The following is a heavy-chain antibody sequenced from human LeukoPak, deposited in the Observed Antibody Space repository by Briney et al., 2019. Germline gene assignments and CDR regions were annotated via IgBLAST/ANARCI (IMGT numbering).Heavy chain of an antibody. D-gene: IGHD4-23*01. Sequence: SETLSLTCTVSGGSISSYYWSWIRQPPGKGLEWIGYIYYSGSTNYNPSLKSRVTISVDTSKNQFSLKLSSVTAADTAVYYCARHVPYGGNSGLFDYWGQGTLVTVSS. V-gene: IGHV4-59*08. CDR3: ARHVPYGGNSGLFDY. J-gene: IGHJ4*02. CDR1: GGSISSYY. CDR2: IYYSGST.